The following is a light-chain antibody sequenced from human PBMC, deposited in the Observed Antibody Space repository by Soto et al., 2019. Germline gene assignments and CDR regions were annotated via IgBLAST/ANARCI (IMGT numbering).Light chain of an antibody. CDR3: QQYGGSPLYT. V-gene: IGKV3-20*01. J-gene: IGKJ2*01. Sequence: EIVLTQSPGTLSLSPGERATLSCRASQSVSSSYLAWYQQKPGQAPRLLIYGASSRATGIPDRFSGSGSGTDFTLTISRLEPEDFAVYYCQQYGGSPLYTFGQGTKPEIK. CDR1: QSVSSSY. CDR2: GAS.